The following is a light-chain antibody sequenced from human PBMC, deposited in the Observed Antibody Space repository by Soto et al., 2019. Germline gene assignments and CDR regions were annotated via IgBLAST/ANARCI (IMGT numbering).Light chain of an antibody. CDR1: QSVSSY. CDR3: QQRSNWPPT. CDR2: DAS. Sequence: EIVFTQSPATLSLSPGERATLSCRASQSVSSYLAWYQQKPGQAPRLLIYDASNRATGIPARFSGSGSGTDFTLTISRREPEDFAVYYCQQRSNWPPTFGQGTKVDIK. V-gene: IGKV3-11*01. J-gene: IGKJ1*01.